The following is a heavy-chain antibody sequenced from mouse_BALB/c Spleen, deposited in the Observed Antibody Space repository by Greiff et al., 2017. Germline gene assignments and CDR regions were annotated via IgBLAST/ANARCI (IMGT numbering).Heavy chain of an antibody. CDR1: GYTFSSYW. D-gene: IGHD4-1*01. J-gene: IGHJ1*01. Sequence: VKLMESGAELMKPGASVKISCKATGYTFSSYWIEWVKQRPGHGLEWIGEILPGSGSTNYNEKFKGKATFTADTSSNTAYMQLSSLTSEDSAVYYCARGGLGRNWYFDVWGAGTTVTVSS. V-gene: IGHV1-9*01. CDR2: ILPGSGST. CDR3: ARGGLGRNWYFDV.